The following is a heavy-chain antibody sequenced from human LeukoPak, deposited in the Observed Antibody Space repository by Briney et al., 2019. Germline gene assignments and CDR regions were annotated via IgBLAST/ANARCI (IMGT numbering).Heavy chain of an antibody. CDR2: ISSSGSTI. CDR3: ARDTRPHGVGMDV. CDR1: GFTFSSYE. J-gene: IGHJ6*02. Sequence: PGGSLRLSCAASGFTFSSYEMNWVRQAPGKGLEWVSYISSSGSTIYYTDSAKGRFTISRDNAKNSLYLQMNSLRAEDTAVYYCARDTRPHGVGMDVWGQGTAVTVSS. D-gene: IGHD2-2*01. V-gene: IGHV3-48*03.